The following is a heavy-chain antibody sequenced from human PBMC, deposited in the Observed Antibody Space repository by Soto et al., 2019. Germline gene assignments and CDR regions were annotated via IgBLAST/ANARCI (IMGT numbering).Heavy chain of an antibody. CDR3: AKDGSRAVAGNFDY. Sequence: GGSLRLSCAASGFTFSSYAMSWFRQAPGKGLEWVSAISGSGGSTYYADSVKGRFTISRDNSKNTLYLQMNSLRAEDTAVYYCAKDGSRAVAGNFDYWGQGTLVTVSS. D-gene: IGHD6-19*01. V-gene: IGHV3-23*01. J-gene: IGHJ4*02. CDR1: GFTFSSYA. CDR2: ISGSGGST.